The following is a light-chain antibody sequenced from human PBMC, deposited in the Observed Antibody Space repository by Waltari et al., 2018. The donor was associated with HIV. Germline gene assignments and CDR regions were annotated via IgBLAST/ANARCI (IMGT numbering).Light chain of an antibody. CDR2: DVS. CDR3: CSYAGSDTFVL. Sequence: QSALTQPRPVSGSPGQSVSLPCPGTSRAVVAFDYVPWYQQHPGKAPKLMTFDVSKRPSGVPDRFSGSKSDNTASLTISGLQAEDEADYYCCSYAGSDTFVLFGGGTKLTIL. J-gene: IGLJ2*01. CDR1: SRAVVAFDY. V-gene: IGLV2-11*01.